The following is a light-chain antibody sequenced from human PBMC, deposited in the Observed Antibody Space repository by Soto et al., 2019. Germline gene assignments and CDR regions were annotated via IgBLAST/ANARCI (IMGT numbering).Light chain of an antibody. Sequence: DIVMTHSPATLSGSPVERPTLCFRASQSVSSNLAWYQQKPGQAPRLLIYGASTRATGIPARFSGSGSGTQFTLTISRLQSEDSAVYFCQQNNRWPHITFGQGTRLEIK. CDR2: GAS. V-gene: IGKV3-15*01. CDR1: QSVSSN. J-gene: IGKJ5*01. CDR3: QQNNRWPHIT.